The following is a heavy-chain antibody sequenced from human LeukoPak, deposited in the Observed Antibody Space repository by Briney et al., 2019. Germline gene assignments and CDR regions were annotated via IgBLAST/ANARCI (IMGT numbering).Heavy chain of an antibody. J-gene: IGHJ4*02. V-gene: IGHV3-30-3*01. CDR2: TSYDGSNK. D-gene: IGHD3-16*01. CDR3: ARDSNWALDY. Sequence: GGSLRLSCTASGFTFSSRVMHWVRQAPGKGLEWVTFTSYDGSNKDYADSVEGRFTISRDNSNNTLYLQMNSLRVEDTAVYYCARDSNWALDYWGQGTPVTVSS. CDR1: GFTFSSRV.